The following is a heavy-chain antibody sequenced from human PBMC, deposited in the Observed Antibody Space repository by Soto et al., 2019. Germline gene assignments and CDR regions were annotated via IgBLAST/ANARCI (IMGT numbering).Heavy chain of an antibody. CDR2: IIPIFGTA. V-gene: IGHV1-69*12. CDR3: ATSHRIAAAGIRPYSFDY. Sequence: QVQLVQSGAEVKKPGSSVKVSCKASGGTFSSYAISWVRQAPGQGLEWMGGIIPIFGTANYAQKFQGRVTITGDEPTSTAYMELSSLRSEDTAVYYCATSHRIAAAGIRPYSFDYWGQGTLVTVSS. CDR1: GGTFSSYA. J-gene: IGHJ4*02. D-gene: IGHD6-13*01.